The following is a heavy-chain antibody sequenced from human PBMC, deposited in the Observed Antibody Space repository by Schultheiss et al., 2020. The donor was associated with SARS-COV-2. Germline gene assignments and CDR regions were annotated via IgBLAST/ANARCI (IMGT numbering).Heavy chain of an antibody. D-gene: IGHD6-13*01. CDR1: GYTFTSHD. CDR2: MNPNSGHT. CDR3: ARISRVSHIFDY. V-gene: IGHV1-8*03. Sequence: ASVKVSCKASGYTFTSHDINWVRQATGQGLEWMGWMNPNSGHTGYTQKFQGRVTITRNTSISTAYMELSSLRSEDTAVYYCARISRVSHIFDYWGQGTLVTVSS. J-gene: IGHJ4*02.